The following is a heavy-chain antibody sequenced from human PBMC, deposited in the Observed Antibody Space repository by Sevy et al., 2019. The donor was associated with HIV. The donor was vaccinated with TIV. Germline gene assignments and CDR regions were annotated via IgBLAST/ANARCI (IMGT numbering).Heavy chain of an antibody. CDR2: IIPIFGTA. CDR1: GGTFSSYA. J-gene: IGHJ5*02. D-gene: IGHD3-10*01. Sequence: ASVKVSCKASGGTFSSYAISWVRQAPGQGLEWMGGIIPIFGTANYAQKFQGRVTITADESMSTAYMELSSLRSEDTAVYYCARGGYYYGSGSYPNWFDPWGQGTLVTVSS. V-gene: IGHV1-69*13. CDR3: ARGGYYYGSGSYPNWFDP.